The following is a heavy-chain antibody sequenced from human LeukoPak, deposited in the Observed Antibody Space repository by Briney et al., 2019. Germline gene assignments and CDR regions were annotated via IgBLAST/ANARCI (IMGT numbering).Heavy chain of an antibody. J-gene: IGHJ4*02. Sequence: PGGSLRLSCAASGFTFSSYSMNWVRQAPGKGLEWVSYISSSSSTIYYADSVKGRFTISRDNAKNSLYLQMNSLRAEDTAVYYCARGGKDRRWLQFYFDYWGQGTLVTVSS. CDR1: GFTFSSYS. CDR2: ISSSSSTI. D-gene: IGHD5-24*01. V-gene: IGHV3-48*04. CDR3: ARGGKDRRWLQFYFDY.